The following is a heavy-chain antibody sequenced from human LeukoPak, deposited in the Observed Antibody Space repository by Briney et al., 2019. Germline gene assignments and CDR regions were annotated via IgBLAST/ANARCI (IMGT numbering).Heavy chain of an antibody. D-gene: IGHD5-18*01. V-gene: IGHV4-4*09. Sequence: SETLSLTCTVSGGSISSYYWSWIRQPPGKGLEWIGYIYTSGSTNYNPSLKSRVTISVDTSKNQFSLKLSSVTAADTAVYYCARQRGRGYSYGYDGEAFDIWGQGTMVTVSS. CDR2: IYTSGST. CDR1: GGSISSYY. J-gene: IGHJ3*02. CDR3: ARQRGRGYSYGYDGEAFDI.